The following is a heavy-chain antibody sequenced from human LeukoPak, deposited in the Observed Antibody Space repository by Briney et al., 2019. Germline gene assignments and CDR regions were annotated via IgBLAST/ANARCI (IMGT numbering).Heavy chain of an antibody. J-gene: IGHJ6*03. CDR3: ARVSSSSSGYYYYYYVDV. D-gene: IGHD6-6*01. V-gene: IGHV4-59*01. CDR1: GGSISSYY. Sequence: PSETLSLTCTVSGGSISSYYWSWIRQPPGKGLEWIGYIYYSGSTNYNPSLKSRVTISVDTSKNQFSLKLSSVTAADTAVYYCARVSSSSSGYYYYYYVDVWGKGTTVTVSS. CDR2: IYYSGST.